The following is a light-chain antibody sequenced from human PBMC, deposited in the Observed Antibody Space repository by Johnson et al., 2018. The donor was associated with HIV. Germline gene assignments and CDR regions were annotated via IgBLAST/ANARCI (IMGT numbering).Light chain of an antibody. CDR1: SSNIGNNY. CDR3: GTWDSSLTSYV. V-gene: IGLV1-51*02. J-gene: IGLJ1*01. Sequence: QSVLTQPPSVSAAPGQKVTISCSGSSSNIGNNYVSWYQQLPGTAPKLLIYENYKRPSGIPDRFSASKSGTSATLGITGLQTGDEADYYCGTWDSSLTSYVFGAGTKVTVL. CDR2: ENY.